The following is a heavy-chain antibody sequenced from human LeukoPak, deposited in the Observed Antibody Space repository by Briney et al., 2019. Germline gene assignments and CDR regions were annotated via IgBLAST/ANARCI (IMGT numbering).Heavy chain of an antibody. Sequence: SETLSLTCTVSGGSISSYYWNWIRQPAGKGLEWIGRIYTSGSTNYNPSLKSRVTMSVDTSKNQFSLKLSSVTAADTAVYYCAREMSSSWYGDWFDPWGQGTLVTVSS. CDR3: AREMSSSWYGDWFDP. J-gene: IGHJ5*02. D-gene: IGHD6-13*01. V-gene: IGHV4-4*07. CDR1: GGSISSYY. CDR2: IYTSGST.